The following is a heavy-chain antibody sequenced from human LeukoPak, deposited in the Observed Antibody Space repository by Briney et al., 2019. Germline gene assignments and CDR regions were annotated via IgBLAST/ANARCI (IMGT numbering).Heavy chain of an antibody. J-gene: IGHJ5*02. D-gene: IGHD2-15*01. Sequence: SETLSLTCAVYGGSFSGYYWSWIRQPPGKGLEWIGEINHSGSTNYNPSLKSRVTISVDTSNNQFSLKLSSVTAAHTAVYYCARHTSVAAAILVRWFDPWGQGTLVTVSS. CDR1: GGSFSGYY. V-gene: IGHV4-34*01. CDR3: ARHTSVAAAILVRWFDP. CDR2: INHSGST.